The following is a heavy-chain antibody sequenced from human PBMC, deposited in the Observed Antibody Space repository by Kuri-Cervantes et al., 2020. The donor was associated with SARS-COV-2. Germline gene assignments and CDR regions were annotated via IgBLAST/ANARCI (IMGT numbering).Heavy chain of an antibody. V-gene: IGHV4-39*01. Sequence: SETLSLTCTVSGGSISSSSYYWSWIRQPPGKGLEWIGSIYYSGSTYYNPSLKSRVTISVDTSKNQFSLKLSSVTAADTAVYYCARLSNGGSCYFGTPWTATICRWFDPWGQGTLVTVSS. CDR1: GGSISSSSYY. D-gene: IGHD2-15*01. J-gene: IGHJ5*02. CDR2: IYYSGST. CDR3: ARLSNGGSCYFGTPWTATICRWFDP.